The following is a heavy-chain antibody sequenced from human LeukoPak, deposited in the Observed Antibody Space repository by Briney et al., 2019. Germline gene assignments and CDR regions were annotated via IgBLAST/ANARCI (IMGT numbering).Heavy chain of an antibody. CDR1: GFTFSSYG. CDR2: ISYDGSNK. Sequence: GGSLRLSCAASGFTFSSYGMHWVRQAPGKGLEWVAVISYDGSNKYYADSVKGRFTISRDNAKNSLYLQMNSLRAEDTAVYYCARPSYYYGSGSYGYWGQGTLVTVSS. V-gene: IGHV3-30*03. D-gene: IGHD3-10*01. J-gene: IGHJ4*02. CDR3: ARPSYYYGSGSYGY.